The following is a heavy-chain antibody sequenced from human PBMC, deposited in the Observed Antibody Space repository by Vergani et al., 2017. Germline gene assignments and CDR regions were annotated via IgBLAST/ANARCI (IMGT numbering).Heavy chain of an antibody. Sequence: EVQLLESGGGLVQPGGSLRLSCAASGFTFSSYAMRWVRQAPGKGLEWVSAISGSGGSTYYADSVKGRFTISRDNSKNTLYLQMNSLRAEDTAVYYCAKDGLVLYYGDLRYFDYWGQGTLVTVSS. CDR2: ISGSGGST. CDR1: GFTFSSYA. CDR3: AKDGLVLYYGDLRYFDY. D-gene: IGHD4-17*01. V-gene: IGHV3-23*01. J-gene: IGHJ4*02.